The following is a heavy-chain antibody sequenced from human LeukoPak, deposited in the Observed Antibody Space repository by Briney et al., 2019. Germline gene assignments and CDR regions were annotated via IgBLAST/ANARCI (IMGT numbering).Heavy chain of an antibody. CDR1: GGSISSCY. CDR2: IYYSGST. V-gene: IGHV4-59*01. CDR3: AREGYDFWSGYYPA. Sequence: PSETLSLTCTVSGGSISSCYWSWIRQPPGKGLEWIGYIYYSGSTNYNPSLKSRVTISVDTSKNQFSLKLSSVTAADTAVYYCAREGYDFWSGYYPARGQGTLVTVSS. J-gene: IGHJ4*02. D-gene: IGHD3-3*01.